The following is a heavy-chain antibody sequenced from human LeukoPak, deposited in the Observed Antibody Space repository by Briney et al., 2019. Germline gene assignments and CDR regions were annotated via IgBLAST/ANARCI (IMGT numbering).Heavy chain of an antibody. CDR2: MNPNSGNT. Sequence: GASVKVSCKASGYTFTSYDINWVRQATGQGLEWMGWMNPNSGNTGYAQKFQGRVTMTRNTSISTAYMELSSLRSEDTAVYYCARGGLNLGYCSGGSCSPSWFDPWGQGTLVTVSS. J-gene: IGHJ5*02. CDR1: GYTFTSYD. D-gene: IGHD2-15*01. CDR3: ARGGLNLGYCSGGSCSPSWFDP. V-gene: IGHV1-8*01.